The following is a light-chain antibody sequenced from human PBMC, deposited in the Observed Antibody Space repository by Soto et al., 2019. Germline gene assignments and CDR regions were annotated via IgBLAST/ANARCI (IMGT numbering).Light chain of an antibody. J-gene: IGLJ1*01. V-gene: IGLV2-8*01. CDR3: SSYSDTNICV. CDR2: TVN. CDR1: SRDIGGYDI. Sequence: QTVLTEAPSASGCPGQAVTISCTGSSRDIGGYDIVSWYQVRLYEAPLRIIYTVNGQHSGVSRLFYGSKSGNTASLAVSGLQAVAEADYCCSSYSDTNICVFGSGTKVPVL.